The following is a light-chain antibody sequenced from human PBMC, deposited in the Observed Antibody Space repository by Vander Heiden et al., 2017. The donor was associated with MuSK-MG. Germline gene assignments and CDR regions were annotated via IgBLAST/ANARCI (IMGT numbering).Light chain of an antibody. J-gene: IGKJ3*01. CDR1: QNVNSKY. Sequence: EIVLTQSPGTLSLSPGERATLSCRASQNVNSKYLAWYQQKPGQAPRLLIYGASSRATGIPDRFSGSGSGTDFTLTISRLEPEDFAVYYCQQYGSSTFTFGPGTKLDFK. V-gene: IGKV3-20*01. CDR3: QQYGSSTFT. CDR2: GAS.